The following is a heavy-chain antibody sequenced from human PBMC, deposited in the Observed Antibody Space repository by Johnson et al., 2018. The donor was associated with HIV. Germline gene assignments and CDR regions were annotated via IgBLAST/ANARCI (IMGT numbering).Heavy chain of an antibody. CDR3: AKERSTYYNLWSGSAGNDAFDI. CDR2: IRYDGGNK. D-gene: IGHD3-3*01. V-gene: IGHV3-30*02. CDR1: GFTFSSYG. Sequence: QVQLVESGGGVVQPGGSLRLSCAASGFTFSSYGMHWVRQAPGKGLEWVAFIRYDGGNKSYGDSVKGRFTISRDNSKNTLYVQMISLRAEDTAVFYCAKERSTYYNLWSGSAGNDAFDIWGQGTMVTVAS. J-gene: IGHJ3*02.